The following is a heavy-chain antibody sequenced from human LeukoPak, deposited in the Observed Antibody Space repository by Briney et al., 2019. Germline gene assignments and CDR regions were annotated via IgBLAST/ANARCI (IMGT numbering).Heavy chain of an antibody. D-gene: IGHD4/OR15-4a*01. J-gene: IGHJ4*02. CDR3: ARGIYGDPVAFDY. CDR2: IHSDEIGT. V-gene: IGHV3-74*01. CDR1: GFTFSSYW. Sequence: GGSLRLSCAASGFTFSSYWMHWVRQAPGRGLVWVSRIHSDEIGTNYADSVTGRFTISRDNAKNTVYLQMNSLRNEYTAVYYCARGIYGDPVAFDYWGQGTLVTVSS.